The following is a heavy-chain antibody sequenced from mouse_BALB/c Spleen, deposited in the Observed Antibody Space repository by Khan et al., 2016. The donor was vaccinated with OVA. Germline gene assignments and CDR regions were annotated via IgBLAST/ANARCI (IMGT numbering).Heavy chain of an antibody. CDR1: GYTFTDYY. V-gene: IGHV1-77*01. CDR3: ARRNYFGYTFAY. Sequence: QVQLKQSGAELARPGASVKLSCKASGYTFTDYYINWVKQRTEQGLEWIGEISPGSGDTYYNEKFKGKATLTADKSSTTAYMQLSSLTSEASAVYFCARRNYFGYTFAYWGQGTLVTVSA. J-gene: IGHJ3*01. D-gene: IGHD1-2*01. CDR2: ISPGSGDT.